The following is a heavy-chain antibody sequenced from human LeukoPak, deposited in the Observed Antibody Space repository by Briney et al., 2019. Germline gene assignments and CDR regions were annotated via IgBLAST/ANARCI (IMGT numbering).Heavy chain of an antibody. CDR3: AKGRSSDYPYYFDY. J-gene: IGHJ4*02. CDR2: ISGSGDSI. Sequence: GGSLRLSCAASGFTFSSNAMSWVRQAPGKGLEWVSAISGSGDSIYYADSVKGRFTISRDKSKNTLYLQMNSLRVEDTAVYYCAKGRSSDYPYYFDYWGQGTLVTVSS. CDR1: GFTFSSNA. D-gene: IGHD3-22*01. V-gene: IGHV3-23*01.